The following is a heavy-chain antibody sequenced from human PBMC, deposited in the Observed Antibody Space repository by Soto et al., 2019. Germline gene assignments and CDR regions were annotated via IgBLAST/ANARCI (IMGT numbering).Heavy chain of an antibody. CDR2: IIPIFATP. CDR3: ARDLSAVKRLESFKCYRMDV. Sequence: QVQLMQSGAEVRKPGSSVTVSCKASGGTFSSNPISWVRQAPGQGLEWMGGIIPIFATPHYARRFLDRVTLTADRSTNTAYMELTGLTSEDTAIYYCARDLSAVKRLESFKCYRMDVWGQGTTVTVS. V-gene: IGHV1-69*06. J-gene: IGHJ6*02. D-gene: IGHD4-17*01. CDR1: GGTFSSNP.